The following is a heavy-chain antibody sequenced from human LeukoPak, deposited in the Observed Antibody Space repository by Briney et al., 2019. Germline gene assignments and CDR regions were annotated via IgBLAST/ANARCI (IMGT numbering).Heavy chain of an antibody. V-gene: IGHV4-59*08. CDR1: GGSIGTYY. Sequence: PSETLSLTCTVSGGSIGTYYWSWIRPPPGKGLEWIGYIYYSGSTNYNPSLKSRVTISVDTSKNHFSLKLSSVTAADTAVYYCARHLIGVGVDYWGQGTLVTVSS. J-gene: IGHJ4*02. CDR2: IYYSGST. CDR3: ARHLIGVGVDY. D-gene: IGHD2-15*01.